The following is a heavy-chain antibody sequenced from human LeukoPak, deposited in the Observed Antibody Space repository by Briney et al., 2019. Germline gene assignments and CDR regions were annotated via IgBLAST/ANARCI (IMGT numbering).Heavy chain of an antibody. J-gene: IGHJ4*02. V-gene: IGHV3-33*01. CDR3: ARDLYYFERERYYASDY. CDR2: IWDDGSYK. CDR1: GFSFIHYP. Sequence: GGSLRLSCVASGFSFIHYPMRWVRQAPGKGLEWVAVIWDDGSYKDYGDSVKGRFTISRDNAKNSLFLQMNSLRAEDTAVYFCARDLYYFERERYYASDYWGQGTLVTVSS. D-gene: IGHD3-22*01.